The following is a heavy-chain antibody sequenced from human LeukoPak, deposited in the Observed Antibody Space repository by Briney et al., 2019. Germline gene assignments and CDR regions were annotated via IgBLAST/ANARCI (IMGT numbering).Heavy chain of an antibody. CDR1: GGSISSYY. J-gene: IGHJ4*02. Sequence: SETLSLTCTVSGGSISSYYWSWIRQPPGKGLEWIGYIYYSGSTNYNPSLKSRVTISVDTSKNQFSLKLSSVTAADTAVYYCARQDIVATWYYFDYWGQGTLVTVSS. D-gene: IGHD5-12*01. CDR3: ARQDIVATWYYFDY. CDR2: IYYSGST. V-gene: IGHV4-59*08.